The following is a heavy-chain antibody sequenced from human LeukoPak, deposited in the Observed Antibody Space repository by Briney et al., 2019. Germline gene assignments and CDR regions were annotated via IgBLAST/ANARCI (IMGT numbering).Heavy chain of an antibody. Sequence: SETLSLTCAVYGESFSGYYWSWIRQPPGKGLEWIGEINHSGSTNYNPSLKSRVTISVDTSKNQFSLKLSSVTAADTAVYYCARGRITMVRGVSVYYFDYWGQGTLVTVSS. D-gene: IGHD3-10*01. J-gene: IGHJ4*02. CDR1: GESFSGYY. CDR3: ARGRITMVRGVSVYYFDY. V-gene: IGHV4-34*01. CDR2: INHSGST.